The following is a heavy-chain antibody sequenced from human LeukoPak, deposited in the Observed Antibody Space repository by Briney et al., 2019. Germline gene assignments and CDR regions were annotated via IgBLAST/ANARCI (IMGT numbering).Heavy chain of an antibody. Sequence: SETLSLTCNVSGASISSSSYYWGWIRQPPGKGLEWIGTSGSAYYNPSLKNRVTISVDTSKNQFSLKLSSVTAADTAVYYCASSYGSGILNWGQGTLVTVSS. CDR3: ASSYGSGILN. V-gene: IGHV4-39*01. CDR2: SGSA. J-gene: IGHJ4*02. CDR1: GASISSSSYY. D-gene: IGHD3-10*01.